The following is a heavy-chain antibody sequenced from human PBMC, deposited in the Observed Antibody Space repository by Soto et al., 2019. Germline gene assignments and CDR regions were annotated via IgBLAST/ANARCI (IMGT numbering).Heavy chain of an antibody. D-gene: IGHD1-1*01. Sequence: QVQLQQWGAGLLKPSETLSLTCAVYGGSFSGYYWSWIRQPPGKGLEWIGEINHSGSTNYTPSLKIRVTISVDTSNNQFSLKLCSVTAADTAVYYCARVTSRIATGRRYAFDIWGQGTMVTVSS. CDR3: ARVTSRIATGRRYAFDI. J-gene: IGHJ3*02. V-gene: IGHV4-34*01. CDR1: GGSFSGYY. CDR2: INHSGST.